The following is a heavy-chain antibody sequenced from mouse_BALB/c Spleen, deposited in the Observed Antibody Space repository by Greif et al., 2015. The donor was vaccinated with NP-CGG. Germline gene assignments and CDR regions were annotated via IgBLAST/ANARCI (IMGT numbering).Heavy chain of an antibody. Sequence: VKLQESGPGLVAPSQSLSITCTVSGLSFTSYGVHWVRQPPGKGLEWLGVIWAGGSTNYNSALMSRLSISKDNSKSQVFLKMNSLQTDDTAMYYCARGAVVDYWGQGTTLTVSS. J-gene: IGHJ2*01. CDR1: GLSFTSYG. CDR2: IWAGGST. D-gene: IGHD1-1*01. CDR3: ARGAVVDY. V-gene: IGHV2-9*02.